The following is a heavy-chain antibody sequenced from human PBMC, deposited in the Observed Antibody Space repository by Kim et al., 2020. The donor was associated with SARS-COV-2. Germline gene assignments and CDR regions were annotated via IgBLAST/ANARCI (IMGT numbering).Heavy chain of an antibody. Sequence: GGSLRLSRAASGFTFSSYNMNWVRQAPGKGLEWVSCISGSSSHIYYADSVKGRLTISRDNAKNSLYLQINSLRVEDTAVYYCARAPLWNSGSRGYADFWGQGTLVTVSS. D-gene: IGHD3-22*01. CDR1: GFTFSSYN. CDR2: ISGSSSHI. V-gene: IGHV3-21*01. CDR3: ARAPLWNSGSRGYADF. J-gene: IGHJ4*02.